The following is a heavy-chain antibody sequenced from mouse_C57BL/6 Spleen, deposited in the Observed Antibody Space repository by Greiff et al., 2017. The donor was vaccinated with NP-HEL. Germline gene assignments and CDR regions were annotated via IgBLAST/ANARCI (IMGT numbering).Heavy chain of an antibody. Sequence: QVQLQQPGAELVRPGSSVKLSCKASGYTLTSYWMHWVKQRPIQGLEWIGNIDPSDSETHYNQKFKDKATLTVDKSSSTAYMQLSSLTSEDSAVYYCARGRGDGYYLAWFAYWGQGTLVTVSA. J-gene: IGHJ3*01. D-gene: IGHD2-3*01. CDR1: GYTLTSYW. CDR3: ARGRGDGYYLAWFAY. V-gene: IGHV1-52*01. CDR2: IDPSDSET.